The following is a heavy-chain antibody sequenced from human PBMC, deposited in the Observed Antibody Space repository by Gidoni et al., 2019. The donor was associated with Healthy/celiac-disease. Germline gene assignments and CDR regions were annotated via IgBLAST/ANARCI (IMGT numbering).Heavy chain of an antibody. D-gene: IGHD6-13*01. J-gene: IGHJ5*02. CDR1: GYSFTSYW. CDR3: ARSAGAAAVRGWFDP. V-gene: IGHV5-10-1*03. CDR2: IDPSDSYT. Sequence: EVQLVQSGAEVKKPGESLRISCKGSGYSFTSYWISWVRQLPGNGLEWMGRIDPSDSYTNYSPSFQGHVTISADKSISTAYLQWSSLKASDTAMYYCARSAGAAAVRGWFDPWGQGTLVTVSS.